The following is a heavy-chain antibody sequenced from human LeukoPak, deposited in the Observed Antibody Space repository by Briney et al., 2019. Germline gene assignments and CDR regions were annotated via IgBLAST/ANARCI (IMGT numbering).Heavy chain of an antibody. CDR3: ARDDYDSSTPYYFDY. Sequence: GGSLRLSCAASGFTFSSCNMNWVRQAPGKGLGWVSSINSSSRYKYYADSVKGRFTMSRDNAKTSLYLQMNSLRAEDTAVYYCARDDYDSSTPYYFDYWGQGILVTVSS. CDR1: GFTFSSCN. D-gene: IGHD3-22*01. J-gene: IGHJ4*02. V-gene: IGHV3-21*01. CDR2: INSSSRYK.